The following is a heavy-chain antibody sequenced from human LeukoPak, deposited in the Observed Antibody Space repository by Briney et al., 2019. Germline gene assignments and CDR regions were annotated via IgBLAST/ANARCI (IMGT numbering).Heavy chain of an antibody. CDR3: ARGSGYGDSTGLH. D-gene: IGHD4-17*01. CDR2: INPNSGGT. V-gene: IGHV1-2*06. Sequence: ASVKVSCKASGYTFTGYYMHWVRQAPGQGLEWMGRINPNSGGTNYAQKFQGRVTMTRDTSISTAYMELNRLTSDDTAVYYCARGSGYGDSTGLHWGQGALVTVSS. J-gene: IGHJ4*02. CDR1: GYTFTGYY.